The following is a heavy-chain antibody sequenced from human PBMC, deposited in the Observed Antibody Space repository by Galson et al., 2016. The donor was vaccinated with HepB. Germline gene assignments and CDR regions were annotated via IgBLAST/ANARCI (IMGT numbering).Heavy chain of an antibody. J-gene: IGHJ6*02. CDR2: INHTGST. D-gene: IGHD2-2*01. Sequence: SETLSLTCGVYGGSFSGYYWSWIRQPPGKGLEWIGEINHTGSTKYNPSLKSRVTISVDTSKNQFSLKLSSVTAADTAVYYCARAHCSSTSCYAAYYYGMDVWGHGTTVTVSS. V-gene: IGHV4-34*01. CDR3: ARAHCSSTSCYAAYYYGMDV. CDR1: GGSFSGYY.